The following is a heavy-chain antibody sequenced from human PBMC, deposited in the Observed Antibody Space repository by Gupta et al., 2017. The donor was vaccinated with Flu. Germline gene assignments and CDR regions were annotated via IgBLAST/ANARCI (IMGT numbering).Heavy chain of an antibody. CDR3: AKKGPDDRYYHYYMDV. D-gene: IGHD1-14*01. Sequence: EVQLLESGGALVQPGGSLRLSCAASGFTFRNYALTWVPQAPGKGLEWVSVISGSGGSTYYADSVKGRFTISRDNSKNTLYLQMNSLRAEDTAVYYCAKKGPDDRYYHYYMDVWGKGTTVTVSS. CDR2: ISGSGGST. J-gene: IGHJ6*03. V-gene: IGHV3-23*01. CDR1: GFTFRNYA.